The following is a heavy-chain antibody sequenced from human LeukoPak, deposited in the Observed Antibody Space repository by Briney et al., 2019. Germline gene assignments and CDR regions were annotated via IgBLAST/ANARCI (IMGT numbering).Heavy chain of an antibody. CDR3: ARATGVAGFDP. J-gene: IGHJ5*02. D-gene: IGHD1-14*01. Sequence: ASVKVSCKASGYTFTSYAMNWVRQAPGQRLEWMGWINAGNGNTKYSQKFQGRVTITRDTSASTAYMELSSLRSEDTAVYYCARATGVAGFDPWGQGTLVTVSS. CDR2: INAGNGNT. V-gene: IGHV1-3*01. CDR1: GYTFTSYA.